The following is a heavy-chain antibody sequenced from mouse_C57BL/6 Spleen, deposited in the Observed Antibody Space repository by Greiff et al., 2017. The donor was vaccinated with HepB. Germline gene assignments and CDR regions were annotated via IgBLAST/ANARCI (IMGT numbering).Heavy chain of an antibody. CDR1: GYTFTDYY. D-gene: IGHD2-4*01. CDR2: INPYNGGT. J-gene: IGHJ2*01. Sequence: EVQLQQSGPVLVKPGASVKMSCKASGYTFTDYYMNWVKQSHGKSLEWIGVINPYNGGTSYNQKFKGKATLTVDKSSSTAYMELNSLTSEDSAVYYCARRRIYYDEYYFDYWGQGTTLTVSS. CDR3: ARRRIYYDEYYFDY. V-gene: IGHV1-19*01.